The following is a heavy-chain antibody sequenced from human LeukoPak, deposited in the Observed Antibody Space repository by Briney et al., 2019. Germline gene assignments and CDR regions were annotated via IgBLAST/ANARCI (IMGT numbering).Heavy chain of an antibody. CDR1: AASISSSSHH. D-gene: IGHD3-10*01. CDR3: ARQGVSSGSYFEHYYYYYGMDV. J-gene: IGHJ6*02. CDR2: IYYGQTI. V-gene: IGHV4-39*01. Sequence: PSETLSLTCTISAASISSSSHHWGWIRQSPGKGLEWIGSIYYGQTIYYNPSLNSRVTISVVTSKDQFTLQLNSVTAADTAVYYCARQGVSSGSYFEHYYYYYGMDVWGQGTTVTVSS.